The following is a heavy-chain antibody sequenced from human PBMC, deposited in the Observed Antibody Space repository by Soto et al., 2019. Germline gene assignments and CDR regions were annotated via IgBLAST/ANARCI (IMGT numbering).Heavy chain of an antibody. J-gene: IGHJ4*02. V-gene: IGHV3-23*01. CDR1: GFTFSTYA. CDR2: ISDSGST. Sequence: EVQLLESGGGLVQPGGSLRLSCTASGFTFSTYAMSWVRQAPGKGLEWVSTISDSGSTYYADSVKGRFTISRDNSKNTLYMEMNSLRSEDTAVYYCAKDKGGRYCSRTSCLYSLDYWGQGPLVTVSS. CDR3: AKDKGGRYCSRTSCLYSLDY. D-gene: IGHD2-2*01.